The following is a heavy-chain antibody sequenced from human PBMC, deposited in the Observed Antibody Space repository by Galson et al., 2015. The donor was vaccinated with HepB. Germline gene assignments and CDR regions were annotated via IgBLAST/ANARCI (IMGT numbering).Heavy chain of an antibody. CDR3: AKVVGAGCDGYDFDY. CDR1: GLTFSTYA. CDR2: ISSRGGSP. J-gene: IGHJ4*02. Sequence: SLSLSCAASGLTFSTYAMSWVRQAPGKGLEWVSGISSRGGSPFYADTVKGRFIISRDNSKNTLYLNINSLSAEDTAVYYCAKVVGAGCDGYDFDYWGQGTLVTVSS. D-gene: IGHD5-24*01. V-gene: IGHV3-23*01.